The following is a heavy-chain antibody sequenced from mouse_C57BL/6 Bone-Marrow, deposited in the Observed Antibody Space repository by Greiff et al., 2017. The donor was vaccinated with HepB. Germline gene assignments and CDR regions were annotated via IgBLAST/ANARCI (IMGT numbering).Heavy chain of an antibody. CDR1: GFTFSDYG. J-gene: IGHJ3*01. Sequence: EVKVVESGGGLVKPGGSLKLSCAASGFTFSDYGMHWVRQAPEKGLEWVAYISSGSSTIYYADTVKGRFTISRDNAKNTLFLQMTSLRSEDTAMYYCARPVLDGSSDDWFAYWGQGTLVTVSA. V-gene: IGHV5-17*01. CDR3: ARPVLDGSSDDWFAY. D-gene: IGHD1-1*01. CDR2: ISSGSSTI.